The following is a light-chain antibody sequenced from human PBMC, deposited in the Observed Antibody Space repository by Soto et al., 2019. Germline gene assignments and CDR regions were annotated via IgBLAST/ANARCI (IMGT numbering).Light chain of an antibody. CDR1: QSVTSF. J-gene: IGKJ4*01. CDR2: DAS. Sequence: EIVLTQSPATLSLSPGERATLSCRASQSVTSFLAWYQQKPGQAPRLLIYDASNRATGIPARFSGSGSGTDFTLTISSLEPEDSAVYYCQQRGNWPLTFGGGTKV. CDR3: QQRGNWPLT. V-gene: IGKV3-11*01.